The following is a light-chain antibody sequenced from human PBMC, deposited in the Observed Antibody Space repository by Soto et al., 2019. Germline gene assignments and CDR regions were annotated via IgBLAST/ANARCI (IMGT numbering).Light chain of an antibody. CDR2: AAS. CDR1: QAIRVD. Sequence: AIQMTQSPSSLSASVGDRVTITCRASQAIRVDLAWYQQKPGRAPKLLIYAASSLHSGVPSRFSGSGSGTDFTLTISSLQPEDFATYYCLQDYNYPRTFGQGTKVDI. CDR3: LQDYNYPRT. J-gene: IGKJ1*01. V-gene: IGKV1-6*01.